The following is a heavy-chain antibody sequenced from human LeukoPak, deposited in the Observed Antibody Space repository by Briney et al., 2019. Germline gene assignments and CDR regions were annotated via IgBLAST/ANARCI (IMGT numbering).Heavy chain of an antibody. Sequence: PGGSLSLSCAASGFTVSSNYMSWVRQAPGKGLEWVSVIYSGGSTYYADSVKGRFTISRDNSKNTLYLQMNSLSAEDTAVYCCARDSSTYYYGMDVWGQGTPVTVSS. V-gene: IGHV3-66*01. D-gene: IGHD6-13*01. J-gene: IGHJ6*02. CDR2: IYSGGST. CDR3: ARDSSTYYYGMDV. CDR1: GFTVSSNY.